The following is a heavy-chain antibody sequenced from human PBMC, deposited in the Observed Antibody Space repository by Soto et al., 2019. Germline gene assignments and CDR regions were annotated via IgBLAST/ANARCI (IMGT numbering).Heavy chain of an antibody. D-gene: IGHD4-17*01. J-gene: IGHJ4*02. V-gene: IGHV3-23*01. CDR3: SKEGYADSVGMRFDF. CDR1: GFTFNNYA. CDR2: ISGSGSST. Sequence: EVQVLASGGGLVQPGGSLRLSCAASGFTFNNYAMSWVRQTPEKGLEWVSAISGSGSSTYYADSVRGRFTITRDNFKNTLNLQMNSRRAEDTAVYYCSKEGYADSVGMRFDFWGPGTLVTVSS.